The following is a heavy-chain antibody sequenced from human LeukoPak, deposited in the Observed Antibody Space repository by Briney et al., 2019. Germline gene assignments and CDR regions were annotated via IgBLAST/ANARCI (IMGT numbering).Heavy chain of an antibody. V-gene: IGHV4-61*02. J-gene: IGHJ4*02. D-gene: IGHD3-22*01. Sequence: KPSETLSLTCTVSGGSISSGSYYWSWIRQPAGKGLEWIGRIYTSGSTNYNPSLKSRVTISVDTSKNQFSLKLSSVTAADTAVYYCAGASYYDSSGYYPLSNFDYWGQGTLVTVSS. CDR1: GGSISSGSYY. CDR2: IYTSGST. CDR3: AGASYYDSSGYYPLSNFDY.